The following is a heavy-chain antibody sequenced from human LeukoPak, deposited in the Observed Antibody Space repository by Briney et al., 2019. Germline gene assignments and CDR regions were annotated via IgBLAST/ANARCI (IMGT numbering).Heavy chain of an antibody. D-gene: IGHD3-3*01. CDR3: AKHPRRYYDVPLGY. Sequence: GGSLRLSCVASGFMFSDYAMSWVRQAPGKGLDWVSSISRSGVTTFYADSVNGRFTISRDLFKKTVHLEMKAMRGEDTAVYYCAKHPRRYYDVPLGYWGQGNLVTVSP. V-gene: IGHV3-23*01. CDR2: ISRSGVTT. J-gene: IGHJ4*02. CDR1: GFMFSDYA.